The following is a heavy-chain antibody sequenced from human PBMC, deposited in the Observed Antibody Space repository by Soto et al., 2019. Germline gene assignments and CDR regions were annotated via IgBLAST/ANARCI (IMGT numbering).Heavy chain of an antibody. D-gene: IGHD1-1*01. CDR1: GSTFTAYH. J-gene: IGHJ4*02. CDR2: INPKSGDT. V-gene: IGHV1-2*02. CDR3: ARVSHGTNWTLYS. Sequence: QVQLLQSGADVRKPGAALRVSCKASGSTFTAYHIHWVRQAHRQGLERMAWINPKSGDTLYAQKVHGRVTLNLYTPLNTVDMEIRRLKSADTAVYFCARVSHGTNWTLYSWGQGTMVTVTS.